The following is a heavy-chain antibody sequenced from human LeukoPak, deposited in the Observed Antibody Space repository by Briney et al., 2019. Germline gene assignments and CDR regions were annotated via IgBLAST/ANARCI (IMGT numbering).Heavy chain of an antibody. J-gene: IGHJ4*02. CDR2: IYHSGST. V-gene: IGHV4-38-2*02. D-gene: IGHD5-18*01. Sequence: PSETLSLTCTVSGYSISSGYYWGWIRQPPGEGLEWIGNIYHSGSTYYNPSLKSRVTISVDTSKNQFSLKLSSVTAADTAVYYCARSATRFVDTAMVSFDYWGQGTLVTVSS. CDR1: GYSISSGYY. CDR3: ARSATRFVDTAMVSFDY.